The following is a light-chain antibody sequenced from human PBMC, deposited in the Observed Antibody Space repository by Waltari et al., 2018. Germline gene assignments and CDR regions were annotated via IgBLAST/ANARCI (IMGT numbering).Light chain of an antibody. CDR1: QSLLHSNGYNY. Sequence: DIVMTQSPLSLPVTPGEPASISCRPSQSLLHSNGYNYWDWYLQKPGQSPPLLISLGSIRASGFPDRCRGRGLGTDFTLKISRVEAEDVGVYYCMRALQTPPTFGGGTKVEIK. CDR3: MRALQTPPT. CDR2: LGS. V-gene: IGKV2-28*01. J-gene: IGKJ4*01.